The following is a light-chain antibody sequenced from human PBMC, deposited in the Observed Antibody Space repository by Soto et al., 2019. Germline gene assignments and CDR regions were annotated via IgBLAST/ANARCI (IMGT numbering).Light chain of an antibody. V-gene: IGKV1-5*01. CDR1: QSISSW. CDR2: DAS. Sequence: DLQMTQSPSTLSSSLGERVTITCRASQSISSWLAWYQQKTGKAPKLLIYDASSLESGVPSRFSGSGSGTEFTLTISRLQPDDFATYYCQKYNSYSWTFGQGTKVDIK. J-gene: IGKJ1*01. CDR3: QKYNSYSWT.